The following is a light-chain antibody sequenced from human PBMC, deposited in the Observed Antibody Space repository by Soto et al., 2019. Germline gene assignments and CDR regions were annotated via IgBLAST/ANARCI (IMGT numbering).Light chain of an antibody. CDR2: LNSDGSH. J-gene: IGLJ2*01. V-gene: IGLV4-69*01. CDR1: SGHSSYA. Sequence: QTVVTQSPSASASLGASVKLTCTLSSGHSSYAIAWHQQQPEKGPRYLMKLNSDGSHSKGDGIPDRFSGSSSGAERFLTISSLQSEDEADYYCQTWDTGTVIFGGGTKLTVL. CDR3: QTWDTGTVI.